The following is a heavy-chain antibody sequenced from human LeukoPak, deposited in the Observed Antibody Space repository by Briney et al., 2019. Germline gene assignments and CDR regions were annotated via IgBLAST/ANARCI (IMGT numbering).Heavy chain of an antibody. Sequence: GGSLRLSCAASGFTFSTYWMNWVRQAPGKGLVWVSRINGDGSTTNYADSVEGRFTISRDNAKNTLYLQMNTLRAEDTAVYYCVRDLSTSWYYFEHWGQGTLVTVSS. CDR1: GFTFSTYW. CDR3: VRDLSTSWYYFEH. V-gene: IGHV3-74*01. D-gene: IGHD6-13*01. CDR2: INGDGSTT. J-gene: IGHJ4*02.